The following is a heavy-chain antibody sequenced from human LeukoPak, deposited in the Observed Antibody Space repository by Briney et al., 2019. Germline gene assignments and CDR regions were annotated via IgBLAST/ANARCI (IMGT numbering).Heavy chain of an antibody. V-gene: IGHV5-51*01. CDR1: GYDFSRYW. CDR2: VYPYDSET. Sequence: GESLKISCQASGYDFSRYWIGWVRQMSGKGLDWMGIVYPYDSETIYNPPFQGQVTISADKSISTAYLQWSSLKASDTAIYYCSRHVSRADTYLDSWGQGTLVTVSS. D-gene: IGHD2-15*01. CDR3: SRHVSRADTYLDS. J-gene: IGHJ4*02.